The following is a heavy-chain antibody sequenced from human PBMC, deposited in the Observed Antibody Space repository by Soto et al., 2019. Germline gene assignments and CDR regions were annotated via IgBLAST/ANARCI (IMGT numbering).Heavy chain of an antibody. V-gene: IGHV1-18*04. CDR3: AREVGHMDV. CDR1: GYTFTTYG. Sequence: QVQLVQSGAEVKKPGASVKVSCKASGYTFTTYGINWVRQAPGQGLEWMGWVSPYNGDTTYAQKVQGRVTRTTDTATRTAYLELRSLRSDDTAVYYCAREVGHMDVWGQGTTVTVSS. D-gene: IGHD2-2*01. CDR2: VSPYNGDT. J-gene: IGHJ6*02.